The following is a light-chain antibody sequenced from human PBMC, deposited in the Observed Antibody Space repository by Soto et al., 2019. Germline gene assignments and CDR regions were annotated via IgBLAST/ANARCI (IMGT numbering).Light chain of an antibody. CDR3: QQRRDWPLYS. J-gene: IGKJ2*03. CDR1: QRINNN. V-gene: IGKV3-11*01. CDR2: DVS. Sequence: EIVLTQSPATLSLSPGERATLSCRASQRINNNFLAWYQQKPGQAPRLLIYDVSRRATGIPARFSGSGSGTDFSLTISSLEPEDVAVYYCQQRRDWPLYSFGQGTKLEI.